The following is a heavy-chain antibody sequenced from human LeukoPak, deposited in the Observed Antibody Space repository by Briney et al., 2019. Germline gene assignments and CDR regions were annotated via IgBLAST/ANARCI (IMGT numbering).Heavy chain of an antibody. CDR1: GYSFTSYW. CDR3: ARQPIGYCSGTSCKRYYYGMDV. Sequence: GESLKISCKGSGYSFTSYWIGWVRQMPGKGLEWMGIIYPGDSDTRYSPSFQGQVTISADKSISTAYLQWSSLKASDTAMYYCARQPIGYCSGTSCKRYYYGMDVWGQGTTVTVSS. J-gene: IGHJ6*02. CDR2: IYPGDSDT. D-gene: IGHD2-2*01. V-gene: IGHV5-51*01.